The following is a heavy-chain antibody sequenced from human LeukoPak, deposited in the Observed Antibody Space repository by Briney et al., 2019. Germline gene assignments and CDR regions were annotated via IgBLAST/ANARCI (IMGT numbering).Heavy chain of an antibody. J-gene: IGHJ4*02. CDR1: GGSFSGYY. V-gene: IGHV4-34*01. CDR3: AKELNRGLPDY. Sequence: SETLSLTCAVYGGSFSGYYWSWIRQPPGKGLEWIGEINHSGSTNYNPSLKSRVTISVDTSKNQFSLKLSSVTAADTAVYYCAKELNRGLPDYWGQGTLVTVPS. D-gene: IGHD7-27*01. CDR2: INHSGST.